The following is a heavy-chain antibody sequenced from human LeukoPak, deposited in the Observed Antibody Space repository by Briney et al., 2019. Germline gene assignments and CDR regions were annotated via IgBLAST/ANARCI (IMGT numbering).Heavy chain of an antibody. Sequence: ASVKVSCKASGYTFTNWGLTWVRQATGQGLEWMGWMNPNSGNTGYAQKFQGRVTMTRNTSISTAYMELSSLRSEDTAVYYCARGNAFYSSGWMNWFDPWGQGTLVTVSS. CDR2: MNPNSGNT. CDR3: ARGNAFYSSGWMNWFDP. D-gene: IGHD6-19*01. CDR1: GYTFTNWG. V-gene: IGHV1-8*02. J-gene: IGHJ5*02.